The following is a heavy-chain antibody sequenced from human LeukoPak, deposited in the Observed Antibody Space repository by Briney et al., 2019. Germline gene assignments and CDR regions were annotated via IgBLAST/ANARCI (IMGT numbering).Heavy chain of an antibody. Sequence: ASVKVSCKASGFTFTSSAMQWVRQARGQRLEWIGWIVVGSGNTNYAQKLQGRVTMTTDTSTSTAYMELRSLRSDDTAVYYCARDRPDYYGSGNDWFDPWGQGTLVTVSS. D-gene: IGHD3-10*01. CDR3: ARDRPDYYGSGNDWFDP. CDR1: GFTFTSSA. CDR2: IVVGSGNT. V-gene: IGHV1-58*02. J-gene: IGHJ5*02.